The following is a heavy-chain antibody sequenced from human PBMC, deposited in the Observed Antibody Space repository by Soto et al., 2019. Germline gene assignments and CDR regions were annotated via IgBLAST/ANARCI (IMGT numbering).Heavy chain of an antibody. V-gene: IGHV3-23*01. CDR2: ISESGGRT. Sequence: PGGSLRLSCAASGFSFSDYAMSWVRQAPGKGLEWVSVISESGGRTHYADSVRGRVTVSRDNSKNLLSLRMNSLRDEDTAVYFCAKRSPYSSGWYSPISDYWGQGALVTVSS. CDR3: AKRSPYSSGWYSPISDY. D-gene: IGHD6-13*01. J-gene: IGHJ4*02. CDR1: GFSFSDYA.